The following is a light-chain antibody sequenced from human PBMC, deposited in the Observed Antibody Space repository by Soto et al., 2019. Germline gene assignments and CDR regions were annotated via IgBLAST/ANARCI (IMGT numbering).Light chain of an antibody. V-gene: IGLV2-14*01. CDR2: EVN. J-gene: IGLJ1*01. Sequence: QSALTQPASLSGSPGQSITISCTGTSSDIGAYDYVSWFQQHPGKAPKLMISEVNNRPSGVSNRFSGSKSGSKASLTISGLQAEDEADYYCSAYTPSIALYVFGAGTKSPS. CDR1: SSDIGAYDY. CDR3: SAYTPSIALYV.